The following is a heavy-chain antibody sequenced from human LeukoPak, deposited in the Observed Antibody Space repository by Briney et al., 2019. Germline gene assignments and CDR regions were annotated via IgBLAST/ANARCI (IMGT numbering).Heavy chain of an antibody. J-gene: IGHJ5*02. V-gene: IGHV1-46*01. Sequence: ASVKVSCKASGYTFINHWMHWVRQAPGQGLEWVGLINPTGTTTLYAQKFQGRITLTRDKSATTDYMELSSLTSEDTAVYYCARDNSVGGIAWWFDPWGQGTLVTVSS. CDR2: INPTGTTT. CDR3: ARDNSVGGIAWWFDP. CDR1: GYTFINHW. D-gene: IGHD6-19*01.